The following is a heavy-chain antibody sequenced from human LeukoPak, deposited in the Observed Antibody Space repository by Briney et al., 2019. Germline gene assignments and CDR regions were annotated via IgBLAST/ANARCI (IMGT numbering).Heavy chain of an antibody. CDR2: ISSSSSYI. Sequence: GGSLRLSCAASGSTFSSYSMNWVRQAPGKGLEWVSSISSSSSYIYHADSVKGRFTISRDNAKNSLYLQMNSLRAEDTAVYYCARDDSSGYLGRAFDIWGQGTMVTVSS. J-gene: IGHJ3*02. CDR1: GSTFSSYS. V-gene: IGHV3-21*01. CDR3: ARDDSSGYLGRAFDI. D-gene: IGHD3-22*01.